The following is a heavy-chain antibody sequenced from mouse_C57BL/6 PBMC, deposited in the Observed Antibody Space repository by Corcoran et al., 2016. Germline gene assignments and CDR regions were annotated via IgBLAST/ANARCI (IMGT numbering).Heavy chain of an antibody. V-gene: IGHV8-12*01. Sequence: QVTLKESGPGILQSSQTLSLTCSFSGFSLSTSGMGVSWIRQPSGKGLEWLAHIYWDDDKRYNPSLKSRLTISKDTSRNQVFLKITSVDTADTATYYCARRAEEGYSPFAYWGQGTLVTVSA. CDR1: GFSLSTSGMG. CDR2: IYWDDDK. J-gene: IGHJ3*01. CDR3: ARRAEEGYSPFAY. D-gene: IGHD2-3*01.